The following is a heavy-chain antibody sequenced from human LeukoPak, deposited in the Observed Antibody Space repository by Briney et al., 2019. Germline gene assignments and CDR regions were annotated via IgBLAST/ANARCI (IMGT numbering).Heavy chain of an antibody. CDR2: IYYTGST. Sequence: SETLSLTCTVSGGSISSYYWSWIRQPPGKGLEWIGYIYYTGSTNYNPSLKSRVTISVDTSKNQFSLKVSSVTAADTAVYYCARDSSSYYGSFDYWGRGTLVTVSS. CDR1: GGSISSYY. J-gene: IGHJ4*02. CDR3: ARDSSSYYGSFDY. D-gene: IGHD6-13*01. V-gene: IGHV4-59*01.